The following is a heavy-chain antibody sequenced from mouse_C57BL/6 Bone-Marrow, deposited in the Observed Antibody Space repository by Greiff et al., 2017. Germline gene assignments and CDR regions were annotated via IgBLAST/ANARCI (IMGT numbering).Heavy chain of an antibody. D-gene: IGHD1-1*01. CDR3: ATLREAD. V-gene: IGHV1-81*01. CDR2: IDPRGGHT. Sequence: QVQLQQPGAELARPGASVKLSCKASGYTFTSYGIRWVKQRTGQGLEWIGEIDPRGGHTHYNEKFKGKATLTADKSSSTAYMQLRSLTSEDSAVYFCATLREADWGQGTLVTVSA. J-gene: IGHJ3*01. CDR1: GYTFTSYG.